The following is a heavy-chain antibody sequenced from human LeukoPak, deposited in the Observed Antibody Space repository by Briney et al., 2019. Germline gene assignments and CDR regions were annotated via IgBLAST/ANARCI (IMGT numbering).Heavy chain of an antibody. D-gene: IGHD4-17*01. CDR3: AKDDDYVEYGYYFDS. CDR2: IGGRGTIT. J-gene: IGHJ4*02. CDR1: GFTFSSYA. V-gene: IGHV3-23*01. Sequence: PGGSLRLSCAASGFTFSSYAMSWVRQAPGEGLEWVSAIGGRGTITYYADSVKGRFTISKDNSKNTLYLQMNSLRAEDTAVYYCAKDDDYVEYGYYFDSWGQGTLVTVSS.